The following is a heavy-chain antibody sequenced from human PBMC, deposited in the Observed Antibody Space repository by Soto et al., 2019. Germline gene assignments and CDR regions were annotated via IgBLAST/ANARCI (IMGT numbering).Heavy chain of an antibody. J-gene: IGHJ4*02. CDR1: GFSFSDHY. Sequence: EVQLVESGGGLVLPGGSMRLSCAASGFSFSDHYMDWVRQAPGKGLACVARTCNKAKRYTTEYAASVKCRFTISRDDEKTSPNLQTNCLQTGHTSVYYWCRVGDYNFWRCPDNWGQGTLVTVSS. CDR3: CRVGDYNFWRCPDN. D-gene: IGHD3-3*01. CDR2: TCNKAKRYTT. V-gene: IGHV3-72*01.